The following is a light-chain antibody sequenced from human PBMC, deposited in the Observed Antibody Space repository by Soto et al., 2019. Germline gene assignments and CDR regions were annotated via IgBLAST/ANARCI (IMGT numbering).Light chain of an antibody. V-gene: IGKV3-20*01. J-gene: IGKJ1*01. CDR1: QSVSSIY. CDR3: QQYGSSPQT. CDR2: GAS. Sequence: ILLNQSGRTLSLSPGERSSLSGRASQSVSSIYLAWYQQKPGQAPRLLIYGASSRATGIPDRFSGSGSGTDFTLTISRLEPEDFAVYYCQQYGSSPQTFGQGTKVDI.